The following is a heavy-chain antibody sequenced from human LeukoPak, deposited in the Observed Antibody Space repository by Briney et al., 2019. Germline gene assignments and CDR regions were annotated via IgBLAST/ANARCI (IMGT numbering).Heavy chain of an antibody. D-gene: IGHD3-16*01. CDR3: ATARGGGVGYYFDY. V-gene: IGHV1-24*01. CDR1: GYTLTELS. CDR2: FDPEDGET. Sequence: GASVKVSCKVSGYTLTELSMHWVRQAPGKGLEWVGGFDPEDGETIYAQKFQGRVTMTEDTSTDTAYMELSSLRSEDTAVYYCATARGGGVGYYFDYWGQGTLVTVSS. J-gene: IGHJ4*02.